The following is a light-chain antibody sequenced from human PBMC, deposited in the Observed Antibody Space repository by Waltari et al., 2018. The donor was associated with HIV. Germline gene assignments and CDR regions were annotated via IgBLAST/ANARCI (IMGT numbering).Light chain of an antibody. V-gene: IGLV3-9*01. CDR3: QVWDSSFVV. Sequence: SYELTQPLSVSVALGQTARITGGGNHIGSKNGHWYQQKPGQAPGLVIYRDSNRPSGIPERFSGSNSGNTATLTISRAQAGDEADYYCQVWDSSFVVFGGGTKLTVL. J-gene: IGLJ2*01. CDR1: HIGSKN. CDR2: RDS.